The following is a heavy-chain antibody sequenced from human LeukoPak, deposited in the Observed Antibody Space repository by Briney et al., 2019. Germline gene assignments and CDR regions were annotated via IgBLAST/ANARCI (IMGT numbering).Heavy chain of an antibody. J-gene: IGHJ5*02. CDR3: AADREPTDPYKWVDP. CDR1: GFTFTNSA. V-gene: IGHV1-58*01. Sequence: SVKVSCKASGFTFTNSAVQWVRQARGQRPEWIGWIVVGSGNTNYAQKFQERVTITRDTSTSTAYMEPSSLRSEDTAVYYCAADREPTDPYKWVDPWGQGTQVIVSS. CDR2: IVVGSGNT. D-gene: IGHD1-1*01.